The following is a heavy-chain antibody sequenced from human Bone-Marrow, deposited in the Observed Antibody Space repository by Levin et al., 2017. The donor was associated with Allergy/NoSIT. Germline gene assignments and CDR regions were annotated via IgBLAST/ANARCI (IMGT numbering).Heavy chain of an antibody. CDR3: ARLTGGYVDY. J-gene: IGHJ4*02. V-gene: IGHV5-51*01. Sequence: PGASVKVSCKGSRNSFTNHWIAWVRQTPGKGLEWMGIIYPGDSDTRYRASFQGQVTISADKSITTAYLQWSSLRASDTAMYYCARLTGGYVDYWGQGTLVTVSS. D-gene: IGHD2-8*02. CDR1: RNSFTNHW. CDR2: IYPGDSDT.